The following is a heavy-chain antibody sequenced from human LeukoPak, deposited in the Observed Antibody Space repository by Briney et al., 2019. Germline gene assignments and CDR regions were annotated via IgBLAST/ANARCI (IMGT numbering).Heavy chain of an antibody. CDR2: INPNSGGT. D-gene: IGHD2-2*01. Sequence: GASVKVSCKASGYTFTGYYMHWVRQAPGQGLEWRGWINPNSGGTNYAQKFQGRLTMTRDTSISTAYMELSRLRSDDTAVYYCARDIVVVPAAMPEDWFDPWGQGTLVTVSS. CDR1: GYTFTGYY. V-gene: IGHV1-2*02. J-gene: IGHJ5*02. CDR3: ARDIVVVPAAMPEDWFDP.